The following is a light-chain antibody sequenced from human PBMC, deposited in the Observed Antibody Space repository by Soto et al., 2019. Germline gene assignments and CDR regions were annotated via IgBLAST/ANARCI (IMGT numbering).Light chain of an antibody. V-gene: IGKV3D-20*01. CDR2: DAS. CDR3: QQYARAPLT. J-gene: IGKJ4*01. CDR1: QSVCRNF. Sequence: EIVLTQSPGTLSLSPGERATLSCGASQSVCRNFLAWYQQKSGLAPRLLIYDASRRATGIPDRFTGSWSGTDFTLTISRLEPEDFAVYYCQQYARAPLTFGGGTKVEI.